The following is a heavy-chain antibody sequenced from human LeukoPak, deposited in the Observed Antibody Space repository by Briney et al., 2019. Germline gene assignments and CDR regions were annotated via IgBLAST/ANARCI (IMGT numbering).Heavy chain of an antibody. J-gene: IGHJ6*03. CDR3: ARTYSSGWYYYYMDV. Sequence: SETLSLTCTVSGGSISSSPFPWGWIRQPPGKGLEWIGSIYYSGSTYYNPSLKSRVAISVDTSKNQFSLKLNSVTAADTAVYYCARTYSSGWYYYYMDVWGKGTTVTVSS. V-gene: IGHV4-39*01. CDR1: GGSISSSPFP. CDR2: IYYSGST. D-gene: IGHD6-19*01.